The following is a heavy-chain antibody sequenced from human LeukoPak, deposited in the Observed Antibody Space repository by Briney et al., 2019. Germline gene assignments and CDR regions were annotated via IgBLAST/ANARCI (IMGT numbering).Heavy chain of an antibody. CDR1: GFTFSSYG. D-gene: IGHD3-22*01. V-gene: IGHV3-30*02. CDR3: AKDPYYDTSGYYQLHY. CDR2: IRYDGSNR. Sequence: GGSLRLSCAASGFTFSSYGMHWVRQAPGKGLEWVAFIRYDGSNRYYADSVKGRFTISRDNSRNTLYLQMNSLRAEDTAVYYCAKDPYYDTSGYYQLHYWGQGTLVTVSS. J-gene: IGHJ4*02.